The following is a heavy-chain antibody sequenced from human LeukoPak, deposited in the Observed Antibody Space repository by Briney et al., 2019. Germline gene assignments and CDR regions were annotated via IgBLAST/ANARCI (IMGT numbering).Heavy chain of an antibody. CDR3: ARGGIRTMVRGVMGY. V-gene: IGHV5-51*01. J-gene: IGHJ4*02. D-gene: IGHD3-10*01. CDR1: GYSFTSYW. CDR2: IYPGDSDT. Sequence: GESLKISCKGSGYSFTSYWIGWVRQMPGKGLEWMGIIYPGDSDTRYSPSFQGQVTISADKSISTAYLQWSSLKASDTAMYYCARGGIRTMVRGVMGYWGQGTLVTVSS.